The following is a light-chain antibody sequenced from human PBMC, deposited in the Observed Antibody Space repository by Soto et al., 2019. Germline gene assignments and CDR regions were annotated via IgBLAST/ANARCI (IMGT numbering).Light chain of an antibody. V-gene: IGKV3D-7*01. Sequence: EIVPTQSPGTLSSSPGERATLSRRASQTVTSNYLAWYQQKPGQAPRLLIYGASTRAAGLPARFTGRGSGAEFTLTVACLQSGDFAVYYCHQYHLWQWTFGKGRKVYI. CDR1: QTVTSNY. CDR3: HQYHLWQWT. J-gene: IGKJ1*01. CDR2: GAS.